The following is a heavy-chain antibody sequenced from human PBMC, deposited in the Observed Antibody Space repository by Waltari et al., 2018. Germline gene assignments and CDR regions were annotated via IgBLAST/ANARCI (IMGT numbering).Heavy chain of an antibody. CDR2: INHSGST. D-gene: IGHD6-13*01. J-gene: IGHJ5*02. Sequence: QVQLQQWGAGLLKPSETLSLSCAVYGGSFSGYYWSWIRQPSGKGLEWIGEINHSGSTNYNPSLKSRVTISVDTSKNQFSLKLSSVTAADTAVYYCARATRIAAAGTRWFDPWGQGTLVTVSS. CDR1: GGSFSGYY. CDR3: ARATRIAAAGTRWFDP. V-gene: IGHV4-34*01.